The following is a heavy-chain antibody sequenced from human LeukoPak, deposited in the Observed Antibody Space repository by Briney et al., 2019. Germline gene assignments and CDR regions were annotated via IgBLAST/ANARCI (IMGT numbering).Heavy chain of an antibody. CDR2: IRYDGSNK. CDR1: GFTFSSYG. J-gene: IGHJ4*02. CDR3: AKETYSSSWVPLDY. V-gene: IGHV3-30*02. D-gene: IGHD6-13*01. Sequence: GGSLRLSCAASGFTFSSYGMHWVRQAPGKGLEWVAFIRYDGSNKYYADSVKGRFTISRDNSKNTLYLQMNSLRAEDTAVYYCAKETYSSSWVPLDYWGQGTLVTVSS.